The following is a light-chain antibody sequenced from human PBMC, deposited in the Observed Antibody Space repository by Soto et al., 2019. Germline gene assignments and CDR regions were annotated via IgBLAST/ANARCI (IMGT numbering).Light chain of an antibody. CDR3: SPYTSSSTLGV. V-gene: IGLV2-14*01. Sequence: QSALPQPASVSGSPGQSITISCTGTSSDVGGYNYVSWYQQHPGKAPKLMIYEVSNRPSGVSNRFSGSKSGNTASLTFSGLQAEDEADYYCSPYTSSSTLGVFGTGTKVTVL. J-gene: IGLJ1*01. CDR1: SSDVGGYNY. CDR2: EVS.